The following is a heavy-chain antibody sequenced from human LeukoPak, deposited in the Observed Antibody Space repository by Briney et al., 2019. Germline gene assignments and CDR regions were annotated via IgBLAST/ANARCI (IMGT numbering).Heavy chain of an antibody. CDR1: GYTFTGYY. CDR2: INPNSGGT. Sequence: ASVKVSCKASGYTFTGYYMHWVRQAPGQGLEWMGWINPNSGGTNYAQKFQGRVTMTRDTSISTAYMELSRLRSDNTAVYYCARVGRDGYNRPGYYYYYMDVWGKGTTVTVSS. J-gene: IGHJ6*03. D-gene: IGHD5-24*01. V-gene: IGHV1-2*02. CDR3: ARVGRDGYNRPGYYYYYMDV.